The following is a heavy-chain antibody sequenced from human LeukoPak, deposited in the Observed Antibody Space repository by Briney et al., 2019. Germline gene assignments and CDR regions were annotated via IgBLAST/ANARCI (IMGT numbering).Heavy chain of an antibody. J-gene: IGHJ3*02. V-gene: IGHV3-21*01. D-gene: IGHD6-13*01. CDR1: GFTFISYS. CDR2: ISSSSRYI. Sequence: GGSLRLSCAASGFTFISYSMNWVRQAPGKGLEWVSSISSSSRYIYYADSVKGRFTISRDNTKNSLYLQMNSLRAEDTAVYYCARDFLLDGYSSSWYGSGAFDIWGQGTMVTVSS. CDR3: ARDFLLDGYSSSWYGSGAFDI.